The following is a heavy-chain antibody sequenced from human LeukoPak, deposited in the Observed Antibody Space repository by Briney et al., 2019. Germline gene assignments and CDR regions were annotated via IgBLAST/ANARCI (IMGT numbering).Heavy chain of an antibody. J-gene: IGHJ2*01. CDR2: ISGSGGST. CDR3: AKDSTVVTPSYWYFDL. CDR1: GFTFSSYA. D-gene: IGHD4-23*01. V-gene: IGHV3-23*01. Sequence: GGSLRLSCAASGFTFSSYAMSWVRQAPGKGLEWVCAISGSGGSTYYADSVKGRFTISRDNSKNTLYLQMNSLRAEDTAVYYCAKDSTVVTPSYWYFDLWGRGTLVTVSS.